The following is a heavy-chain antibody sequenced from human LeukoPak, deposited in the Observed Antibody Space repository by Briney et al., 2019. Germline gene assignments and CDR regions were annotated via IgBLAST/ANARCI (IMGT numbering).Heavy chain of an antibody. CDR1: GYSISSGYY. V-gene: IGHV4-38-2*01. J-gene: IGHJ4*02. D-gene: IGHD1-1*01. CDR2: IYHSGST. CDR3: ARRVEGFDY. Sequence: PSETLSLTCAVSGYSISSGYYWGWIRQPPGKGLEWIGSIYHSGSTYYNPSLKSRVTISVDTFKNQFSLKVSSVTAADTAMYYCARRVEGFDYWGQGTLVTVSS.